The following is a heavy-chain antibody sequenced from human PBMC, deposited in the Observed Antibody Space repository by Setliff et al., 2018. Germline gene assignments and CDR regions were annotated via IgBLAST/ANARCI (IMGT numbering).Heavy chain of an antibody. D-gene: IGHD1-1*01. CDR3: ARTGTYRYFDY. CDR2: IHYRGTT. V-gene: IGHV4-39*01. J-gene: IGHJ4*02. CDR1: GDSISSSRYY. Sequence: SETLSLTCTVSGDSISSSRYYWAWIRQPPGKGLEWIGRIHYRGTTYSNASLASRLTISVDTAKNQFSLKLTSVTAADTAVYYCARTGTYRYFDYWGQGTRVTVSS.